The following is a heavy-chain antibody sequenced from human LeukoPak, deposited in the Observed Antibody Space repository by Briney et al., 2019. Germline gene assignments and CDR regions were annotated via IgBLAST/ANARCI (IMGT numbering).Heavy chain of an antibody. Sequence: GASVKVSCKASGGTFSSYAISWVRQAPGQGLEWMGGIIPIFGTANYAQKFQGRVTITADESTSTAYMELSSLRSEDTAVYYCARGEQQLETGGEVGFDYWGQGTLVTVSS. CDR1: GGTFSSYA. CDR2: IIPIFGTA. CDR3: ARGEQQLETGGEVGFDY. J-gene: IGHJ4*02. V-gene: IGHV1-69*13. D-gene: IGHD6-13*01.